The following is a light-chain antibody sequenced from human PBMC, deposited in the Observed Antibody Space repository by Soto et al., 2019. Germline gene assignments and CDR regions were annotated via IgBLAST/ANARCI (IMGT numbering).Light chain of an antibody. CDR3: SSYTSSSTDVV. CDR1: SSDVGGYNY. CDR2: EVS. Sequence: QSALTQPASVPGSPGQSITLSCTGTSSDVGGYNYVSWYQQHPGKAPKLMIYEVSNRPSGVSNRFSGSKSGNTASLTISGLQAEDEADYYCSSYTSSSTDVVFGGGTKLTVL. V-gene: IGLV2-14*01. J-gene: IGLJ2*01.